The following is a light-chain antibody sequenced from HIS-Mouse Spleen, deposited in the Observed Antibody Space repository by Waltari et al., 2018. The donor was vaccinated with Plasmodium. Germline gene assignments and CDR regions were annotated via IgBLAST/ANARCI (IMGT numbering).Light chain of an antibody. CDR3: CSYAGSYTYV. V-gene: IGLV2-11*01. CDR1: SSDVGGYNY. J-gene: IGLJ1*01. CDR2: DVS. Sequence: QSALTQPRSVSGSPGQSVTISCTGTSSDVGGYNYVSWYQQHPGKAPKLMLYDVSKRPPGVPDRFPGSKSGNTASLTISGLQAEDEADYYCCSYAGSYTYVFGTGTKVTVL.